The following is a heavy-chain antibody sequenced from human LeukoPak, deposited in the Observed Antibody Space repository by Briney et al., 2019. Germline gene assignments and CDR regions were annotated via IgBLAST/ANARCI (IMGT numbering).Heavy chain of an antibody. CDR2: ISSNGGST. V-gene: IGHV3-64*01. D-gene: IGHD3-16*02. J-gene: IGHJ3*02. Sequence: PGGSLRLSCAASGFTFSSYAMHWVRQAPGKGLEYVSAISSNGGSTYYANSVKGRFTISRDNAKNSLYLQMNSLRAEDTAVYYCARDLRDYDYVWGSYRPSSHAFDIWGQGTMVTVSS. CDR3: ARDLRDYDYVWGSYRPSSHAFDI. CDR1: GFTFSSYA.